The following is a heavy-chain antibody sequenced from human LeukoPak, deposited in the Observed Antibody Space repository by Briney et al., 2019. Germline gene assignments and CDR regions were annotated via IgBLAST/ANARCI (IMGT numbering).Heavy chain of an antibody. CDR3: ARDGGDGYNDHAVFDY. CDR1: GFTLSDYY. D-gene: IGHD5-24*01. J-gene: IGHJ4*02. CDR2: ISSSGSTI. V-gene: IGHV3-11*01. Sequence: PGGSLRLSCAASGFTLSDYYMSWIRQAPGKGLEWVSYISSSGSTIYYADSVKGRFTISRDNAKNSLYLQMNSLRAEDTAVYYCARDGGDGYNDHAVFDYWGQGTLVTVSS.